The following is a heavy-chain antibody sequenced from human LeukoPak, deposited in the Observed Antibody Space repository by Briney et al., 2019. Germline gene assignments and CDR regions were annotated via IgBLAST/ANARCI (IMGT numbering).Heavy chain of an antibody. CDR1: GGSFSGYY. Sequence: SETLSLTCAVYGGSFSGYYWSWIRQPPGKGLEWIGEINHSGSTNYNPSLKSRVTISVDTSKNQFSLKLSSVTAADTAVYYCARAWPYESHYYDSSGYYFAYWGQEPLVTVSS. CDR3: ARAWPYESHYYDSSGYYFAY. J-gene: IGHJ4*02. CDR2: INHSGST. V-gene: IGHV4-34*01. D-gene: IGHD3-22*01.